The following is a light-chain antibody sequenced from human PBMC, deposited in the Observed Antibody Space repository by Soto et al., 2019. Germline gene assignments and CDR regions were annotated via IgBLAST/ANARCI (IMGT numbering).Light chain of an antibody. CDR1: SCNIGAGYD. Sequence: QSVLTQPPSVSGAPGQRVTISCTGSSCNIGAGYDVHWYQQLPGTAPTLLSYGNSNRPSGVPDRFSGSKSGTSASLAITGLQAEDEADYYCQSYDSSMSGYVFRTGTKGTVL. V-gene: IGLV1-40*01. CDR2: GNS. CDR3: QSYDSSMSGYV. J-gene: IGLJ1*01.